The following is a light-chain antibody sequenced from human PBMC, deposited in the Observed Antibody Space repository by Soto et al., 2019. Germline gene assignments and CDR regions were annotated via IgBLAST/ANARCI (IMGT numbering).Light chain of an antibody. V-gene: IGLV2-23*01. J-gene: IGLJ1*01. Sequence: QSVLTQPASVSGSPGQSITISCTGTSSDVGSYNLVSWYQQHPGKAPKLMIYEGSKRPSGVSNRFSGSKSGNTASLTISGLQAEDEVDYHCCSYAGSSPYVFGTGTKVTVL. CDR3: CSYAGSSPYV. CDR1: SSDVGSYNL. CDR2: EGS.